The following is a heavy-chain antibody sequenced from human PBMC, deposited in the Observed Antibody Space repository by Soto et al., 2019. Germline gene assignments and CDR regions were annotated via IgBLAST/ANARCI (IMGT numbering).Heavy chain of an antibody. V-gene: IGHV3-66*01. CDR3: ARDSGIAVAGKTNYYYYGMDV. J-gene: IGHJ6*02. Sequence: GGSLRLSCAASGFTVSSNYMSWVRQAPGKGLEWVSVIYSGGSTYYADSVKGRFTISRDNSKNTLYLQMNSLRAEDTAVYYCARDSGIAVAGKTNYYYYGMDVWGQGTTVTVSS. D-gene: IGHD6-19*01. CDR2: IYSGGST. CDR1: GFTVSSNY.